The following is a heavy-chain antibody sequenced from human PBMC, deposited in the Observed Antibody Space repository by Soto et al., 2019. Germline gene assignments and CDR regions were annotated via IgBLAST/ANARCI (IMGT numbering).Heavy chain of an antibody. V-gene: IGHV1-2*02. Sequence: QVQLVQSGAEVKKPGASVNVSCRASGYTFTANYIHWVRQAPGQGREWMGWMNTRTGGTMYGERLQGRVTRTRDTSISTAYVEVSTLRSDDTAMYYCTRGTSTSWFATWGQGTMVTI. CDR3: TRGTSTSWFAT. CDR1: GYTFTANY. D-gene: IGHD2-2*01. CDR2: MNTRTGGT. J-gene: IGHJ5*02.